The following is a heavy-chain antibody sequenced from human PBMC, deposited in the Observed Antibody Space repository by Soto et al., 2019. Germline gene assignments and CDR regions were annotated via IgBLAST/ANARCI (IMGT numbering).Heavy chain of an antibody. CDR1: GFTFTSYA. CDR3: SNDAGGAQN. D-gene: IGHD1-26*01. J-gene: IGHJ4*02. Sequence: PGGSLRLSCAASGFTFTSYAMHWVRQAPGKGLEWVAVISYDGSNKYYADSVKGRFTVSRDSSKNTVYLQMNSLRAEDTAVYYCSNDAGGAQNWGQGTQVTVSS. CDR2: ISYDGSNK. V-gene: IGHV3-30-3*02.